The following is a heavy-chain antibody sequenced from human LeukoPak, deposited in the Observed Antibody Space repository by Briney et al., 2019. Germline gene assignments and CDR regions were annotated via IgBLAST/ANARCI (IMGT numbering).Heavy chain of an antibody. CDR3: ARDPLTGSYGVNWLDP. J-gene: IGHJ5*02. D-gene: IGHD1-26*01. CDR2: IRYDGSDK. CDR1: GFTFSSYG. Sequence: PGGSLSLSCAASGFTFSSYGIHWVREAPVKGLGWVAFIRYDGSDKYFADIVKGRFTISRDNSKNTVYLQMNSLRVEDTAIYYCARDPLTGSYGVNWLDPWGQGTLVTVSS. V-gene: IGHV3-30*02.